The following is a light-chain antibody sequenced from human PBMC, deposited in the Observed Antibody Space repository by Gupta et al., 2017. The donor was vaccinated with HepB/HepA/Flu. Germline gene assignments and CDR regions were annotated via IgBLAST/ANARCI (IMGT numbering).Light chain of an antibody. Sequence: DIQMTQSPSSLSASVGDRVTITCRASQSISSYLNWYQQKPGKAPKLLIYAASSWQSGVPSRFSGSGFGTDFTLTISSRQQEDFATYYCQQNDSNPLCTFGQGTKLEIK. CDR1: QSISSY. J-gene: IGKJ2*02. V-gene: IGKV1-39*01. CDR2: AAS. CDR3: QQNDSNPLCT.